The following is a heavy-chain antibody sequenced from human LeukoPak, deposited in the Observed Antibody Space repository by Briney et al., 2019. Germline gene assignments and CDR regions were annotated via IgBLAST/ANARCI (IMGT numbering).Heavy chain of an antibody. D-gene: IGHD5-12*01. V-gene: IGHV1-2*02. CDR2: INPNSGGT. Sequence: GASVKVSCKASGYTFTGYYMHWVRQAPGQGLEWMGWINPNSGGTNYAQKFQGRVTMTRDTSISTAYMELSRLRSDDTAVYYCARVGAWRGYSGYVSDYWGQGTLVTVSS. CDR1: GYTFTGYY. CDR3: ARVGAWRGYSGYVSDY. J-gene: IGHJ4*02.